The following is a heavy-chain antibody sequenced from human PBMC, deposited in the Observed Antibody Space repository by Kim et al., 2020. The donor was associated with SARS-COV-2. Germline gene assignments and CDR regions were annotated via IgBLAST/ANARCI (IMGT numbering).Heavy chain of an antibody. J-gene: IGHJ4*02. Sequence: YNPSLKGRVTISVDTSKNQFSLKLSSVTAADTAVYYCAREKYSGSFDFDYWGQGTLVTVSS. D-gene: IGHD1-26*01. V-gene: IGHV4-59*01. CDR3: AREKYSGSFDFDY.